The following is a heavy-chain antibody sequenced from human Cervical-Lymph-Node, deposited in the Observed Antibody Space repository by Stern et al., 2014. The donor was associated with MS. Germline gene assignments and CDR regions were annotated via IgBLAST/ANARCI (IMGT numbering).Heavy chain of an antibody. CDR2: ISWNSGKI. CDR1: GFTLDGYA. J-gene: IGHJ6*02. CDR3: AKPLYHSYGMDV. Sequence: VQLVESGGGLVQPGRSLRLSCEASGFTLDGYAMHWVRQGPGKGLEWVSGISWNSGKIGYADSVKGRFTISRDNAKNSLYLQMNSLRAEDTALYYCAKPLYHSYGMDVWGQGTTVTVSS. V-gene: IGHV3-9*01. D-gene: IGHD3-16*01.